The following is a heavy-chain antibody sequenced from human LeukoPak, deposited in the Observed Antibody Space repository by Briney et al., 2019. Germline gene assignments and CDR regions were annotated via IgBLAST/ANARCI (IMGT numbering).Heavy chain of an antibody. CDR1: GGSISSYY. D-gene: IGHD5-18*01. V-gene: IGHV4-59*01. CDR2: IYYSGST. CDR3: ARVGIQLWGFDY. Sequence: PSETLSLTCTVSGGSISSYYWSWIRQPPGKGLEWIGYIYYSGSTNYNPSLKSRVTISVDTSKNQFSLKLSSVTAADTAVYYCARVGIQLWGFDYWGQGTLVTVSS. J-gene: IGHJ4*02.